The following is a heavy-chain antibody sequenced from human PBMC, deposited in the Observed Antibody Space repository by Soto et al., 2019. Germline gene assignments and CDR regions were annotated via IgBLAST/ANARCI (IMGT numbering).Heavy chain of an antibody. V-gene: IGHV3-74*01. CDR3: IRDNYNDLKAAFDI. Sequence: VQLVESGGGLVQPGGSLRLSCAASGFTFSSYWMHWVRQAPGKGLVWVSRINSDGRSTSYADSVKGRFTISRDNAKNTLYLQMDSLRAEDTAVYYCIRDNYNDLKAAFDIWGQGTMVTVSS. CDR2: INSDGRST. CDR1: GFTFSSYW. J-gene: IGHJ3*02. D-gene: IGHD4-4*01.